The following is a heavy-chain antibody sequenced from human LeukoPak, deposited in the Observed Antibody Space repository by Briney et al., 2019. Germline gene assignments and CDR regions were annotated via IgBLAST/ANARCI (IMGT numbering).Heavy chain of an antibody. V-gene: IGHV4-39*07. D-gene: IGHD4-17*01. CDR2: IYHSGST. J-gene: IGHJ4*02. Sequence: SETLSLTCTVSGGSISSGDYYWSWIRQPPGKGLEWIGSIYHSGSTYYNPSLKSRVTISVDTSKNQFSLKLSSVTAADTAVYYCARVVSTVLKYYFDYWGQGTLVTVSS. CDR3: ARVVSTVLKYYFDY. CDR1: GGSISSGDYY.